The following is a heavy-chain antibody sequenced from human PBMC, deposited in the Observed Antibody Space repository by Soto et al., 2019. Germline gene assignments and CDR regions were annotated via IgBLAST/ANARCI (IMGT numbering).Heavy chain of an antibody. Sequence: PGESLKISCKGSGYSFTSYWIGWVRQMPGKGLEWMGIIYPGDSDTRYSPSFQGQVTISADKSISTAYLQWSSLKASDTAMYYFARVRDGYNALYYYGMDVWGQGTTVTISS. CDR3: ARVRDGYNALYYYGMDV. CDR2: IYPGDSDT. J-gene: IGHJ6*02. CDR1: GYSFTSYW. D-gene: IGHD5-12*01. V-gene: IGHV5-51*01.